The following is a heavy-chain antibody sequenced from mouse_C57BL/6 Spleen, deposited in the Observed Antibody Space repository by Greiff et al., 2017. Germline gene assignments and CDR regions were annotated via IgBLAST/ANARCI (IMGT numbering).Heavy chain of an antibody. CDR2: IRNRANGYTT. V-gene: IGHV7-3*01. CDR3: ASYAIDY. J-gene: IGHJ4*01. Sequence: EVQLQESGGGLVQPGGSLSLSCAASGFTFTDYYMSWVRQPPGKALEWLGFIRNRANGYTTEYSASVKGRFTSSRDNSQSILYLQMNALGAEDSATYYCASYAIDYWGQGTSVTVSS. CDR1: GFTFTDYY.